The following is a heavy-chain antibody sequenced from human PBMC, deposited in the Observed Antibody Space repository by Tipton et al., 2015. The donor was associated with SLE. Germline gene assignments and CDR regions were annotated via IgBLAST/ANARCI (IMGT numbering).Heavy chain of an antibody. V-gene: IGHV4-34*01. Sequence: TLSLTCAVYGGSISSSSSYYWAWIRQPPGKGVEWIGEINHRGSTNYNPSLKSRVTISVDTSKNQFSLKLSSVTAADTAVYYCARHGPTHPRYGGTHYFDYWGQGTLLTVSS. CDR1: GGSISSSSSYY. CDR3: ARHGPTHPRYGGTHYFDY. CDR2: INHRGST. J-gene: IGHJ4*02. D-gene: IGHD4-23*01.